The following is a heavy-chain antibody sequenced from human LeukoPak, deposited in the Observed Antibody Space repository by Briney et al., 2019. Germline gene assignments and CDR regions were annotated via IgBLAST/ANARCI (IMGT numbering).Heavy chain of an antibody. CDR3: ARGQLTDPRIDY. CDR1: GFTFDDYS. V-gene: IGHV3-33*07. D-gene: IGHD6-13*01. CDR2: IWYGGSNK. Sequence: GGSLRLSCEASGFTFDDYSMSWVRQAPGKGLEWVAVIWYGGSNKYYADSVKGRFTISRDNAKNSLYLQMNSLRAEDTAVYYCARGQLTDPRIDYWGQGTLVTVSS. J-gene: IGHJ4*02.